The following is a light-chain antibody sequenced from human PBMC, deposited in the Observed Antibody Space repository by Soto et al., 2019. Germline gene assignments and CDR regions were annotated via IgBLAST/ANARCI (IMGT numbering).Light chain of an antibody. J-gene: IGKJ3*01. V-gene: IGKV3-11*01. CDR1: QSVSSY. CDR3: QQRSNWPPMIT. Sequence: IVLTQSAATLSLSPGERATLSCRASQSVSSYLAWYQQKPGQAPRLLIYDASNRATGIPARFSGSGSGTDFTLTISSLEPEDFAVYYCQQRSNWPPMITFGPGTKVDXK. CDR2: DAS.